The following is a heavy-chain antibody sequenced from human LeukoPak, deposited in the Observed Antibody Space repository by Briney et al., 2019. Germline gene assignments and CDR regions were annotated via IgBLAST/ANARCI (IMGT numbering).Heavy chain of an antibody. Sequence: GGSLRLSCAASGFTFSSYSMNWVRQAPGKGLEWVSFISSSSSTIYYADSVKGRFTISRDNAKNSLYLQMNSLRAEGTAVYYCARDRGGSYSAIDYWGQGTLVTVSS. V-gene: IGHV3-48*04. CDR3: ARDRGGSYSAIDY. CDR2: ISSSSSTI. J-gene: IGHJ4*02. D-gene: IGHD1-26*01. CDR1: GFTFSSYS.